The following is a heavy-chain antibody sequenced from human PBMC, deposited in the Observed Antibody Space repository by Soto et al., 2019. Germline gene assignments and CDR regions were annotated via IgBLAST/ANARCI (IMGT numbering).Heavy chain of an antibody. Sequence: SETLSLTCAVSSGSIGNRNWWSWVRQPPGKGLEWIGEIYHSGSTNYNPSLKSRVTISVDKSKNQFSLKLNSVTAADTAVYYCARRCSGASCYSVGSLFDFWGQGPLVTVSS. CDR3: ARRCSGASCYSVGSLFDF. CDR1: SGSIGNRNW. J-gene: IGHJ4*02. CDR2: IYHSGST. D-gene: IGHD2-15*01. V-gene: IGHV4-4*02.